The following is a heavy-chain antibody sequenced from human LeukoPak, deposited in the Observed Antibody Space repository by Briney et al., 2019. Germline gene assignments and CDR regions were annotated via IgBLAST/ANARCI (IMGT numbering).Heavy chain of an antibody. V-gene: IGHV1-2*02. D-gene: IGHD6-6*01. CDR3: ATQGAARRHLSNFDY. CDR2: IDPNSGGT. J-gene: IGHJ4*02. CDR1: GYTFTGYY. Sequence: GASVKVSCKASGYTFTGYYMHWVRQAPGQGLEWMGWIDPNSGGTNYAQKFQGRVTMTRDTSISTAYMELSRLRSDDTAVYYCATQGAARRHLSNFDYWGQGTLDTVSS.